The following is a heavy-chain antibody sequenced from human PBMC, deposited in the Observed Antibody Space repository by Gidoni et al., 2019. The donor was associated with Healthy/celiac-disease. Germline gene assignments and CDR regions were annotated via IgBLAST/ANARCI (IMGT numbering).Heavy chain of an antibody. J-gene: IGHJ4*02. V-gene: IGHV3-33*01. Sequence: QVQLVESGGGVVQPGRSLRLPCAASGFTFSSYGMHWVRQAPGKGLEWVAVIWYDGSNKYYADSVKGRFTISRDNSKNTLYLQMNSLRAEDTAVYYCARGGSSSENFDYWGQGTLVTVSS. CDR3: ARGGSSSENFDY. CDR1: GFTFSSYG. CDR2: IWYDGSNK. D-gene: IGHD6-13*01.